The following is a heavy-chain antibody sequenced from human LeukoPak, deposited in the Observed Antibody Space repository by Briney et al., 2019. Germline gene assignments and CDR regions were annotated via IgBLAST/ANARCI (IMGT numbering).Heavy chain of an antibody. CDR2: ISGSGGST. CDR1: GVTFSSYA. V-gene: IGHV3-23*01. CDR3: AKRVEPAAIAGFIDY. D-gene: IGHD2-2*02. Sequence: GRSLRLSCAASGVTFSSYATSWARHAPGKGLEWVSAISGSGGSTYYADSSKGRFTISRDNSKNTLYLQMNSLRGEDTAVYYCAKRVEPAAIAGFIDYWGQGTLVTVSS. J-gene: IGHJ4*02.